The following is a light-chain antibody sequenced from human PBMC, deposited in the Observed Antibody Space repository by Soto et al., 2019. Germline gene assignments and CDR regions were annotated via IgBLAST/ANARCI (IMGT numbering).Light chain of an antibody. V-gene: IGLV1-51*01. CDR2: DND. CDR3: ATWDRSLSVGV. CDR1: SSNIGNNY. Sequence: QSVLTQPPSVSAAPGQKGTISCSGSSSNIGNNYVFWYQQLPGTAPKLLIYDNDKRPSGIPDRFSGSKSGTSATLGITGLQTGDEADYYCATWDRSLSVGVFGGGTTVTVL. J-gene: IGLJ2*01.